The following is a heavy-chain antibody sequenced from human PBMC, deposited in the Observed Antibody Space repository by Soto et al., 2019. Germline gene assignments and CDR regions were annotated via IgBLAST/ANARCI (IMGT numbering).Heavy chain of an antibody. CDR1: GLTFSSYA. CDR2: ISGSGGST. CDR3: ARDPPRLTGLDY. Sequence: GGSLRLSCAASGLTFSSYAMSWVRQAPGKGLEWVSAISGSGGSTYYADSVKGRFTISRDNSKNTLYLQMNSLRAEDTAVYYCARDPPRLTGLDYWGQGTLVTVS. V-gene: IGHV3-23*01. D-gene: IGHD3-9*01. J-gene: IGHJ4*02.